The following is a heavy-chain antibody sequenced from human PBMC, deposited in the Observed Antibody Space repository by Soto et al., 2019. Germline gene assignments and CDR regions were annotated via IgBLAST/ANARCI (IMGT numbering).Heavy chain of an antibody. CDR3: ARGFSTGPFHY. V-gene: IGHV4-30-2*01. CDR2: IYHSGTT. J-gene: IGHJ4*01. CDR1: GGSISSGGYS. D-gene: IGHD2-2*01. Sequence: SGTLSLTCVVSGGSISSGGYSWSWIRQPPGKGMEWIGYIYHSGTTYYNPSLKSRVTILIDRSKNQFSLKVSSVTAADTAVYYCARGFSTGPFHYWGQGTLVTVSS.